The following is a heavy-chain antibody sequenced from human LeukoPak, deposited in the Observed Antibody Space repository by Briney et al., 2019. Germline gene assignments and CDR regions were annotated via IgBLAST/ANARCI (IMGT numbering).Heavy chain of an antibody. V-gene: IGHV4-30-2*01. D-gene: IGHD4-23*01. CDR1: GGSISSGGYY. J-gene: IGHJ1*01. CDR3: ARDKPLNLGLRWYTSAEYFQH. CDR2: IYHSGST. Sequence: SQTLSLTCTVSGGSISSGGYYWSWIRQPPGKGLEWIGYIYHSGSTYYNPSLKSRVTISVDTSKNQFSLKLSSVTAADTAVYYCARDKPLNLGLRWYTSAEYFQHWGQGTLVTVSS.